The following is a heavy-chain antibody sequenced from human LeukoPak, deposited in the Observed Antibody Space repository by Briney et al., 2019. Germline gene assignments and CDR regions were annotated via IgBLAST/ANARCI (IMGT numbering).Heavy chain of an antibody. J-gene: IGHJ5*02. CDR3: ATDAYNWNDVGP. Sequence: EASVKVSRKASGYTFTGYYMHWVRQAPGQGLEWMGWINPNSGGTNYAQKFQGRVTMTRDTSISTAYMELSRLRSDDTAVYYCATDAYNWNDVGPWGQGTLVTVSS. V-gene: IGHV1-2*02. D-gene: IGHD1-1*01. CDR2: INPNSGGT. CDR1: GYTFTGYY.